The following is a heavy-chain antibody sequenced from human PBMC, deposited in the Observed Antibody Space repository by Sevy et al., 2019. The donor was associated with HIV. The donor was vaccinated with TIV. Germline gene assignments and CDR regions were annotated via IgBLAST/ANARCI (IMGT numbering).Heavy chain of an antibody. V-gene: IGHV3-30*03. CDR1: GFTFSSYG. J-gene: IGHJ4*02. CDR3: SRGDCSRGSCYSGY. D-gene: IGHD2-15*01. Sequence: GGSLRLSCAASGFTFSSYGMHWVRQAPGKGLEWVAVISYDGSNKYYADSVKGRFTISRYNSKNTLYLQMNSLRAEDTAVYYCSRGDCSRGSCYSGYWGQGTLVPVSS. CDR2: ISYDGSNK.